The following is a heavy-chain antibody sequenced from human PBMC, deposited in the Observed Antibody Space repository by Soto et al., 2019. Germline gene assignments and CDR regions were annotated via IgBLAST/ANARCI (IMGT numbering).Heavy chain of an antibody. CDR2: IKQDGSEK. CDR1: GFTFSSYW. CDR3: ARNQYCSGGSFYGGDYWYFDL. Sequence: EVQLVESGGGLVQPGGSLRLSCAASGFTFSSYWMSWVRQAPGKGLEWVANIKQDGSEKYYVDSVKGRFTISRDNAKNSLYLQMNSLRAEDTAVYYCARNQYCSGGSFYGGDYWYFDLWGRGTLVTVSS. D-gene: IGHD2-15*01. V-gene: IGHV3-7*01. J-gene: IGHJ2*01.